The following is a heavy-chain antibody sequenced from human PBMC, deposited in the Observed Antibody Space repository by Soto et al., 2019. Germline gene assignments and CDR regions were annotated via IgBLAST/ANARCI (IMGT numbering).Heavy chain of an antibody. CDR1: AGSISSSSYY. CDR2: IYYSGST. Sequence: SETLSLTCTVSAGSISSSSYYWGWIRQPPGKGLEWIGSIYYSGSTYYNPSLKSRVTISVDTSKNQFSLKLSSVTAADTAVYYCARSIRSGWYAYYFDYWGQGTLVTVSS. CDR3: ARSIRSGWYAYYFDY. V-gene: IGHV4-39*01. D-gene: IGHD6-19*01. J-gene: IGHJ4*02.